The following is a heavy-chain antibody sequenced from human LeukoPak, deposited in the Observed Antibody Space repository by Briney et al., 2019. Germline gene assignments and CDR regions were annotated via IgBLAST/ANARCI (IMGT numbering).Heavy chain of an antibody. CDR2: IKQDGSEK. V-gene: IGHV3-7*01. CDR1: GFTFSSYW. D-gene: IGHD3-16*02. Sequence: GGSLRLSCAASGFTFSSYWMSWVRQAPGKGLEWVANIKQDGSEKYYVDSVKGRFTISRDNAKNPLYLQMNSLRAEDTAVYYCARDRVWGSYRWYYFDYWGQGTLVTVSS. CDR3: ARDRVWGSYRWYYFDY. J-gene: IGHJ4*02.